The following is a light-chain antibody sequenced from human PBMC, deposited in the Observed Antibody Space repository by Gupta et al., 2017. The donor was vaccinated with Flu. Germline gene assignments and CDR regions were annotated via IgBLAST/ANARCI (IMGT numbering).Light chain of an antibody. CDR2: GAS. CDR1: PSVSSSY. Sequence: ELVLTQSSGTLSLSPGEKATPSCGASPSVSSSYLTWYQQKPGQAPRLLIYGASNRATGIPDRFSGSGSGTDFTLTISRLEPEDFAVYYCQQYGTSPITFGQGTRLETK. CDR3: QQYGTSPIT. J-gene: IGKJ5*01. V-gene: IGKV3-20*01.